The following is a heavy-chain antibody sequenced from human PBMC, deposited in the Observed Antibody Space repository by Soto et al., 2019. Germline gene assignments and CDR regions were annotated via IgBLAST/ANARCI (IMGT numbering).Heavy chain of an antibody. Sequence: QVHLQESGPGLVAPSGTLSLTCTLSGGSVRAPDWWNWVRQSPDKGLEWIAEVHIYGHSKYNPSLSSRVSVSIDSSKNQFYLNLHSVTAADTAIYYCVRVRQGCSANNCYFDPWGQGTQVTISS. CDR2: VHIYGHS. V-gene: IGHV4-4*02. J-gene: IGHJ5*01. CDR3: VRVRQGCSANNCYFDP. D-gene: IGHD1-1*01. CDR1: GGSVRAPDW.